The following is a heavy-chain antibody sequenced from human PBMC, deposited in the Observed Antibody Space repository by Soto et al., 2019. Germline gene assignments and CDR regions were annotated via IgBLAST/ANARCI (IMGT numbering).Heavy chain of an antibody. Sequence: SETLSLTCAVSGGSISRSNWWSWVRQPPGKGLEWIGEIYHSGSTNYNPSLKSRVTISAAKSKNQFSLKLSSVTAADTAVYYCARQDEFTGTHAFDIWGQGTMVTVSS. CDR2: IYHSGST. V-gene: IGHV4-4*02. CDR3: ARQDEFTGTHAFDI. D-gene: IGHD1-1*01. CDR1: GGSISRSNW. J-gene: IGHJ3*02.